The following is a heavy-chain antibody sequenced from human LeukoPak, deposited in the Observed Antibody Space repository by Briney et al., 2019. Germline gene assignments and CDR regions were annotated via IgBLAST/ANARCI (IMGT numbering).Heavy chain of an antibody. D-gene: IGHD2-15*01. CDR3: ARKRVGAAAYYYYMDV. CDR1: GYTLTELS. J-gene: IGHJ6*03. CDR2: FDPEDGET. V-gene: IGHV1-24*01. Sequence: ASVKVSCKVSGYTLTELSMHWVRQAPGKGLEWMGGFDPEDGETIYAQKFQGRVTMTEDTSTDTAYMELSRLRSDDMAVYYCARKRVGAAAYYYYMDVWQRDHGHRLL.